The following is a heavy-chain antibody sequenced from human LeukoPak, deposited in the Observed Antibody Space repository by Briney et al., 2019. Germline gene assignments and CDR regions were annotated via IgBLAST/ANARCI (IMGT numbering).Heavy chain of an antibody. CDR1: GFTFSSYA. CDR2: ISGSGGST. Sequence: GGSLRLSCAASGFTFSSYAMSWVRQAPGKGLEWVSAISGSGGSTYYADSVKGRFTISRDNSKNTLYLQMNSLRAEDTAVYYCAKDHRYFDWPYYFDYWGRGTLVTVSS. D-gene: IGHD3-9*01. J-gene: IGHJ4*02. CDR3: AKDHRYFDWPYYFDY. V-gene: IGHV3-23*01.